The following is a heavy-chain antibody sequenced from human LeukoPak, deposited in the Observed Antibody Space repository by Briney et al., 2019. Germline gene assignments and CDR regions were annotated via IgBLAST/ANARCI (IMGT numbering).Heavy chain of an antibody. V-gene: IGHV4-59*01. D-gene: IGHD5-24*01. CDR2: IYYSGST. Sequence: PSETLSLTCTVSGGSISSYYWSWIRQPPGKGLEWIGYIYYSGSTNYNPSLKSRVTISVDTSKNQFSLKLSSVTAADTAVYYCARGEMASPRSLGLAYWGQGTLVTVSS. CDR1: GGSISSYY. CDR3: ARGEMASPRSLGLAY. J-gene: IGHJ4*02.